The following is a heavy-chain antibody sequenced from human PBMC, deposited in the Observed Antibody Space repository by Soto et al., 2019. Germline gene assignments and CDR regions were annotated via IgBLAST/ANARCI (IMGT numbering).Heavy chain of an antibody. J-gene: IGHJ6*02. CDR1: GFTFSSYS. V-gene: IGHV3-21*01. Sequence: EVQLVESGGGLVKPGGSLRLSCAASGFTFSSYSMNWVRQAPGKGLEWVSSISSSSSYIYYADSVKGRFTISRDNAKNSLYLQMNSLGAEDTAVYYWAREPPGFTQPPHYGMDVWGQGTTVTVSS. CDR2: ISSSSSYI. CDR3: AREPPGFTQPPHYGMDV. D-gene: IGHD1-1*01.